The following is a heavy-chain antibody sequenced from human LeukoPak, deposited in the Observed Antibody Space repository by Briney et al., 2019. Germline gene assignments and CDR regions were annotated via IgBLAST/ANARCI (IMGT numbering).Heavy chain of an antibody. CDR2: ISGNGDDT. CDR3: AKRDWPYYFDY. V-gene: IGHV3-23*01. Sequence: PGGSLRLSCAASGFWFTNYGISWVRQPPGKGLQWVSVISGNGDDTFYAASMKGLYRSSTVNFKNTMYLQMNSLRADDTAVYDCAKRDWPYYFDYWGQGTLVTVSS. J-gene: IGHJ4*02. CDR1: GFWFTNYG. D-gene: IGHD3/OR15-3a*01.